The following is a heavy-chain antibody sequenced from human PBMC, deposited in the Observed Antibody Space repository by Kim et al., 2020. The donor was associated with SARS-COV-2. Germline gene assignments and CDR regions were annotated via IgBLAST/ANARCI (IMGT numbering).Heavy chain of an antibody. CDR3: ARDQDTAMTY. V-gene: IGHV1-46*01. Sequence: STSYAKKFKGRATMTRDTSTSTVYMGLSSLRSEDTAVYYCARDQDTAMTYWGQGTLVTVSS. J-gene: IGHJ4*02. D-gene: IGHD5-18*01. CDR2: ST.